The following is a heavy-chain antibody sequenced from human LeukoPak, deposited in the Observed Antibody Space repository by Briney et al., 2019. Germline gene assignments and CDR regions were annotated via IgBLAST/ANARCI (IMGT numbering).Heavy chain of an antibody. Sequence: SETLSLTCTVSGGSISSGGYYWSWIRQHPGKGLEWIGYIYYSGSTYYNPSLKSRVTISVDTSKNQFSLKLSSVTAADTAVYYCARQSRFSGYFDYWGQGTLVTVSS. J-gene: IGHJ4*02. CDR1: GGSISSGGYY. V-gene: IGHV4-39*01. CDR2: IYYSGST. D-gene: IGHD3-10*01. CDR3: ARQSRFSGYFDY.